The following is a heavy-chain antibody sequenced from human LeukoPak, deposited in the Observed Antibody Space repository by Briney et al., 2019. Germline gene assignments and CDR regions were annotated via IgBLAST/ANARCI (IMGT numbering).Heavy chain of an antibody. CDR3: AFWSGYRYYFDY. CDR1: GYTFTSYG. D-gene: IGHD3-3*01. J-gene: IGHJ4*02. CDR2: ISAYNGDT. V-gene: IGHV1-18*01. Sequence: ASVKVSCKASGYTFTSYGISWVRQAPGQGLEWMGWISAYNGDTNYAQKLQGRVTMTTDTSTSTAYMELSSLRSEDTAVYYCAFWSGYRYYFDYWGQGTLVTVSS.